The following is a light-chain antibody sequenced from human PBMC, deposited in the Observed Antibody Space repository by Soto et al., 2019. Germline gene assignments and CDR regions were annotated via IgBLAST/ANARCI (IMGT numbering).Light chain of an antibody. CDR2: GSS. CDR3: QQYGSSPPYT. Sequence: EVVLTQSQGTLSLSPWERATLSCRASQSVSNNYFAWYQQKPGPAPTLLIFGSSDRATGIPDRFSGSGSGTDFILTISRLEPEDFAVYYCQQYGSSPPYTFGQGTKLEIK. CDR1: QSVSNNY. J-gene: IGKJ2*01. V-gene: IGKV3-20*01.